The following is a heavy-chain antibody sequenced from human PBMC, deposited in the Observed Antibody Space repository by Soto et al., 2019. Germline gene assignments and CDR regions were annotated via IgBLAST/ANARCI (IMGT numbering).Heavy chain of an antibody. Sequence: SETLSLTCPVSGASLGGFYGSLIRKSAGKGLEWIGRIYATGTTDYNPSLKSRVMMSVDTSKKQFSLKLRSVTAADTAVYYCVRDGTKTLRDWFDPWGQGMSVTV. CDR2: IYATGTT. V-gene: IGHV4-4*07. J-gene: IGHJ5*02. D-gene: IGHD1-1*01. CDR3: VRDGTKTLRDWFDP. CDR1: GASLGGFY.